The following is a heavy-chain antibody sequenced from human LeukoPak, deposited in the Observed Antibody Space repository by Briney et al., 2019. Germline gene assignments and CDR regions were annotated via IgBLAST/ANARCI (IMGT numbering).Heavy chain of an antibody. D-gene: IGHD4-11*01. J-gene: IGHJ4*02. CDR1: GGPISSYY. Sequence: RASETLSLTCTVSGGPISSYYWNWIWQPPGKGLEWIGYIYYSGSTNYNPSLKSRVTISVDTSKNQFSLKLRSVTAADTAVYYCAREGVTMIDYWGQGTLVTVSS. V-gene: IGHV4-59*01. CDR3: AREGVTMIDY. CDR2: IYYSGST.